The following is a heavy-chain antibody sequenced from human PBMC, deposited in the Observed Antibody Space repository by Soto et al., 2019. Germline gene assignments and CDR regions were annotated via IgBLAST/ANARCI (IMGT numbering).Heavy chain of an antibody. J-gene: IGHJ4*02. Sequence: PGGSLRLSCAASGFTFSSYAMHWVRQAPGKGLEWVAVISYDGSNKYYADSVKGRFTISRDNSKNTLYLQMNSLRAEDTAVYYGVTGPSSLTRFDYWCQANLVTVS. CDR2: ISYDGSNK. CDR3: VTGPSSLTRFDY. V-gene: IGHV3-30-3*01. CDR1: GFTFSSYA. D-gene: IGHD2-2*01.